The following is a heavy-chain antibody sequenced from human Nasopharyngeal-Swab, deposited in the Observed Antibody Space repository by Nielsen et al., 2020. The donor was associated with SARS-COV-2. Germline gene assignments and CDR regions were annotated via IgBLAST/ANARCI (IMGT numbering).Heavy chain of an antibody. V-gene: IGHV1-18*01. CDR1: GYTFTSYG. J-gene: IGHJ6*02. CDR3: VRELGLSGLGYYYYGMDV. Sequence: ASVKVSCKASGYTFTSYGISWVRQAPGQGLEWMGWISAYNGNTNYAQKLQGRVTMTTDTSTSTAYMELRSLRSDDTAVYYCVRELGLSGLGYYYYGMDVWGQGTTVTVSS. CDR2: ISAYNGNT. D-gene: IGHD3-16*02.